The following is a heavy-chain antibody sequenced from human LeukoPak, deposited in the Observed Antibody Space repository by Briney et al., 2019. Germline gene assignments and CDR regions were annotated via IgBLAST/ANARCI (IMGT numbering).Heavy chain of an antibody. CDR1: GFTFSSYG. V-gene: IGHV3-23*01. D-gene: IGHD3-22*01. CDR2: ISGSGGST. J-gene: IGHJ3*02. Sequence: PGGSLRLSCAASGFTFSSYGMSWVRQAPGKGLEWVSAISGSGGSTYYADSVKGRFTISRDNSKNTLYLQMNSLRAEDTAVYYCAKDPRTYYYDSSGYGLFGIWGQGTMVTVSS. CDR3: AKDPRTYYYDSSGYGLFGI.